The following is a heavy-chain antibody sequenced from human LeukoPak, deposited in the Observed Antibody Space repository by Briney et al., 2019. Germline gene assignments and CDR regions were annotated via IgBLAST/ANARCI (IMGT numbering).Heavy chain of an antibody. V-gene: IGHV4-34*01. CDR2: INHSGST. CDR1: GGSFSGYY. D-gene: IGHD2-2*01. J-gene: IGHJ3*02. Sequence: TSETLSLTCAVYGGSFSGYYWSWIRQPPGKGLEWIGEINHSGSTNYNPSLKSRVTISVDTSKNQFSLKLSSVTAADTAVYYCARPDCSSASCYSIIHGQGAFDICGQGTLVTVSS. CDR3: ARPDCSSASCYSIIHGQGAFDI.